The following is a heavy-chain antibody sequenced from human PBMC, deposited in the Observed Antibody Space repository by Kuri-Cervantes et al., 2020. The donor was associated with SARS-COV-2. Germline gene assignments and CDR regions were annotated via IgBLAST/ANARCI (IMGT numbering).Heavy chain of an antibody. D-gene: IGHD4-17*01. CDR2: INHSGST. V-gene: IGHV4-34*01. J-gene: IGHJ4*02. CDR1: GGSFSGYY. CDR3: ARSPGDGDYDPFDY. Sequence: SETLSLTCAVYGGSFSGYYWSWIRQPPGKGLEWIGEINHSGSTNYNPSLKSRVTISVDTSKNQFSLKLSSVTAADTAVYYCARSPGDGDYDPFDYWGQGTLVTVSS.